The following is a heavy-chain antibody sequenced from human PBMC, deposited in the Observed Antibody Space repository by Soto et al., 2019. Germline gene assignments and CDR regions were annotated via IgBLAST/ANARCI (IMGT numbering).Heavy chain of an antibody. CDR2: IIPIFGTA. J-gene: IGHJ4*02. CDR3: ARVAARPFGDYDY. V-gene: IGHV1-69*13. CDR1: GGTFSSYA. D-gene: IGHD6-6*01. Sequence: SVKVSCKASGGTFSSYAISWVRQAPGQGLEWMGGIIPIFGTANYAQKFQGRVTITADESTSTAYMELSSLRSEDTAVYYCARVAARPFGDYDYWGQGTLVTVSS.